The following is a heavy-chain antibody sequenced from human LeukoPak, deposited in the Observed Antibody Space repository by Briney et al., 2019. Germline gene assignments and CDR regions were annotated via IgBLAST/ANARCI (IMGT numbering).Heavy chain of an antibody. J-gene: IGHJ4*02. CDR3: AKASVSYFWSFDY. CDR1: GFTFSSYA. D-gene: IGHD1-26*01. V-gene: IGHV3-23*01. CDR2: ISGSGGTT. Sequence: GGSLRLSCAASGFTFSSYAMSWDRQAPGKGLEWVSAISGSGGTTYYTDSVKGRSTISRDNSKNTLYLQINSLRAEDTAVYYCAKASVSYFWSFDYWGQGTLVTVSS.